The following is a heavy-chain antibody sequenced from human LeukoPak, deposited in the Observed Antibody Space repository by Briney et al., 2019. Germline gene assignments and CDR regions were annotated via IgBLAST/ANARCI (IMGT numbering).Heavy chain of an antibody. J-gene: IGHJ4*02. CDR2: ITSSGDGT. CDR3: AQDRPNYYGSNGHYYRRDGDY. Sequence: GGSLRLSCAASGFTFSIYAMSWVRQAPGKGLQWVSSITSSGDGTYYADSVKGRLTISRDNSENMLYLQMNSLRVEDTAVYFCAQDRPNYYGSNGHYYRRDGDYWGQGTLVTVSS. CDR1: GFTFSIYA. V-gene: IGHV3-23*01. D-gene: IGHD3-22*01.